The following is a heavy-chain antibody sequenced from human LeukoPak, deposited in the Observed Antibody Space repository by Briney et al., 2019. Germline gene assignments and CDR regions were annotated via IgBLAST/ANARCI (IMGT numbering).Heavy chain of an antibody. CDR2: INPNSGGT. D-gene: IGHD3-9*01. V-gene: IGHV1-2*02. CDR3: TRGIIPTYYDILTGYPDFDY. CDR1: GYTFTGYY. J-gene: IGHJ4*02. Sequence: GASVKVSCKASGYTFTGYYMHWVRQAPGQGLEWMGWINPNSGGTNYAQKFQGRVTMTRDTSISTAYMELSRLRSDDTAVYYCTRGIIPTYYDILTGYPDFDYWGQGTLVTVSS.